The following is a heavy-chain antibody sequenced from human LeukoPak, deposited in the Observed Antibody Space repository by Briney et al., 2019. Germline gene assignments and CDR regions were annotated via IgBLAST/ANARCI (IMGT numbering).Heavy chain of an antibody. Sequence: PGGSLRLSCAASGFTFSSYGMHWVRQAPGKGLEWVAVISYDGSNKYYADSVKGRFTISRDNSKNTLYLQMNSLRAEDTAVYYCARDRVQYVTEYYFDYWGQGTLVTVSS. D-gene: IGHD4-11*01. V-gene: IGHV3-30*03. CDR1: GFTFSSYG. CDR3: ARDRVQYVTEYYFDY. CDR2: ISYDGSNK. J-gene: IGHJ4*02.